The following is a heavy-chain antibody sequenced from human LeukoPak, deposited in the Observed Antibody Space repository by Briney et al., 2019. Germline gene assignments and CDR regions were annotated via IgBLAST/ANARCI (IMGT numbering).Heavy chain of an antibody. Sequence: ASVKVSCKASGYTFTGYYMHWVRQAPGQGLEWMGWINPNSGGTNYAQKFQGRVTMTRDTSISTAHMELSRLRSDDTAVYYCAREGTQYYYDSSGYYDWGQGTLVTVSS. CDR3: AREGTQYYYDSSGYYD. CDR1: GYTFTGYY. CDR2: INPNSGGT. D-gene: IGHD3-22*01. V-gene: IGHV1-2*02. J-gene: IGHJ4*02.